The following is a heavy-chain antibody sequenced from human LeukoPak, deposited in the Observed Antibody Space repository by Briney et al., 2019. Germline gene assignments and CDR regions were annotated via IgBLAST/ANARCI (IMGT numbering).Heavy chain of an antibody. CDR1: GFPFSNYW. Sequence: PGGSLRLSCAASGFPFSNYWMHWVRQAPGKGPEWVARAYKDGSITNYADSVKGRFTISRDNSKNALYLQMNSLRAEDTAVYYCAKSRWETYAVRAFDIWGQGTMVTVSS. CDR2: AYKDGSIT. CDR3: AKSRWETYAVRAFDI. V-gene: IGHV3-74*01. D-gene: IGHD1-26*01. J-gene: IGHJ3*02.